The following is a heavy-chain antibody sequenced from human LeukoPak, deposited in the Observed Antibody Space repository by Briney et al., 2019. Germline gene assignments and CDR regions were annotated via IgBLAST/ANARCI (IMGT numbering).Heavy chain of an antibody. CDR2: IYYTGST. Sequence: SETLSLTCTVSGGSINSYYWSWIRQPPGKGLEWIGCIYYTGSTNHNPSLKSRVIISVDTSKNQFSPKMSSVTAADTAVYYCARVPSGSAYHHMDVWGKGTTVTVSS. CDR3: ARVPSGSAYHHMDV. J-gene: IGHJ6*03. CDR1: GGSINSYY. V-gene: IGHV4-59*01.